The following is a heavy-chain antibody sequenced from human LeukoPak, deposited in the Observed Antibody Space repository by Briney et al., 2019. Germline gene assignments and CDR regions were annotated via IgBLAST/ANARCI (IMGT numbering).Heavy chain of an antibody. V-gene: IGHV3-23*01. Sequence: GVSLRLSCAASGSTFTTYAINCVRQAPGKGLEWVSGSSGDAAKAFYADSVKGRFTIYRDNSKNTVSRQMTRLRADDTALYYCAKDLALAGTGGGFDVWGQGTGVAVSS. CDR2: SSGDAAKA. CDR3: AKDLALAGTGGGFDV. D-gene: IGHD6-19*01. CDR1: GSTFTTYA. J-gene: IGHJ3*01.